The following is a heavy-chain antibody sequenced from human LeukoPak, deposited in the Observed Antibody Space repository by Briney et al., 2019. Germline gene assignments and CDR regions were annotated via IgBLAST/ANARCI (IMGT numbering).Heavy chain of an antibody. V-gene: IGHV4-30-4*08. CDR3: ASTGLLEDY. CDR2: IYYSGST. D-gene: IGHD3-9*01. CDR1: GGSISSGDYY. J-gene: IGHJ4*02. Sequence: PSETLSLTCIVSGGSISSGDYYWRWIRQPPGKGLEWIGYIYYSGSTYYIPSLKSRVTISVDTSKNQFSLKLSSVTAADTAVYYCASTGLLEDYWGQGTLVTVSS.